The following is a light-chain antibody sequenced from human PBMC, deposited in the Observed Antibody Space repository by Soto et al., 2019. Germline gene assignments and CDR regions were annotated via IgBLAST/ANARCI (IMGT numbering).Light chain of an antibody. CDR3: QQYKTYMYT. CDR2: RAS. V-gene: IGKV1-5*03. J-gene: IGKJ2*01. CDR1: QSIDSW. Sequence: DIQMTQSPSTLSASVGDRVTITCRASQSIDSWLAWYQQKPGKAPKLLSYRASSLESGVPSRFSGSGSGTEFTLTISSLQPDDFATYYCQQYKTYMYTFAQGTKLEIK.